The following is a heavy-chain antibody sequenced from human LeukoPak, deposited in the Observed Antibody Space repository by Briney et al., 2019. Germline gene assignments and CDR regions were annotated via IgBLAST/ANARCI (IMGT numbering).Heavy chain of an antibody. V-gene: IGHV3-30*02. CDR2: IRYDGSNK. CDR3: AKDGGGIAAPYYFDY. Sequence: PGRSLRLSCAASGFTFSSYAMHWVRQAPGKGLEWVAFIRYDGSNKYYADSVKGRFTISRDNSKNTLYLQMNSLRAEDTAVYYCAKDGGGIAAPYYFDYWGQGTLVTVSS. J-gene: IGHJ4*02. D-gene: IGHD6-13*01. CDR1: GFTFSSYA.